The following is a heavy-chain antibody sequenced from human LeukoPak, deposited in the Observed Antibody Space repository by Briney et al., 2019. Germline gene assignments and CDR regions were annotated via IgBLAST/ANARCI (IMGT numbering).Heavy chain of an antibody. CDR1: GGSISSGSYY. CDR2: IYTSGST. Sequence: PSETLSLTCTVSGGSISSGSYYWSWIRQPAGKGLEGIGRIYTSGSTNYNPSLKSRVTISVDTSKNQFSLKLSSVTAADTAVYYCARSIAARRDLSYYYYYMDVWGKGPTVSVSS. J-gene: IGHJ6*03. D-gene: IGHD6-6*01. V-gene: IGHV4-61*02. CDR3: ARSIAARRDLSYYYYYMDV.